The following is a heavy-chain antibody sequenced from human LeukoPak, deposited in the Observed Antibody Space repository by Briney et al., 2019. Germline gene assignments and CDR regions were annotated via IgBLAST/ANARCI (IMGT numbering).Heavy chain of an antibody. CDR3: ARSSTVTLYFDY. J-gene: IGHJ4*02. D-gene: IGHD4-17*01. CDR1: GFTFSSYA. CDR2: KSYAGSNK. Sequence: GRSLRLSCAASGFTFSSYAMHWVRQAPGKGLEWVAVKSYAGSNKYYADSVKGRFTISRDNSKNTLYLQMNSLRAEDTAVYYCARSSTVTLYFDYWGQGTLVTVSS. V-gene: IGHV3-30*04.